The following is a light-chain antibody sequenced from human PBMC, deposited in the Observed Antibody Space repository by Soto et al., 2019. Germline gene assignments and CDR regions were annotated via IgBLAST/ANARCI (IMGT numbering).Light chain of an antibody. CDR2: AAS. J-gene: IGKJ1*01. Sequence: DIQMTQSPSTLSASVGDRVTITCRASQSINSWLAWYQQKPGKAPKLLIYAASSLQSGVPSRFSGSGSGTDFTLTISSLQHEDFATYYCQQSSSNNPFGKGNQGDIK. V-gene: IGKV1-39*01. CDR1: QSINSW. CDR3: QQSSSNNP.